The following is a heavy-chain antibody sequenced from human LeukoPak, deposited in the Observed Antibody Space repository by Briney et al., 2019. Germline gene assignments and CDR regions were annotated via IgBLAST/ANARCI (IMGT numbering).Heavy chain of an antibody. CDR1: GFNSEDHA. CDR3: ARVADGDKYGGRDY. CDR2: IINDGSST. V-gene: IGHV3-74*01. Sequence: PGGSLRLSCVVSGFNSEDHAMHWVRQAPGKGLEWVSRIINDGSSTTYADSVKGRFTISRDNAKDTLYLQMNSLRVEDTAVYYCARVADGDKYGGRDYWGQGALVIVSS. J-gene: IGHJ4*02. D-gene: IGHD5-24*01.